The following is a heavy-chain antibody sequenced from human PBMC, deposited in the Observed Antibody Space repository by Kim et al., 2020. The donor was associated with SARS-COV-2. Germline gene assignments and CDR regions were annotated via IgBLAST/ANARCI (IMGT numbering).Heavy chain of an antibody. Sequence: GGSLRLSCAASGFSLSSHFMSWVRQAPGKGLEWISLISNGGDYTNYADSVKGRFTMSRDNAKKTLYLQMNSLRGEDTAQYYSAKGNYGHALDFWGQGTLV. CDR2: ISNGGDYT. D-gene: IGHD3-10*01. J-gene: IGHJ3*01. CDR1: GFSLSSHF. V-gene: IGHV3-23*01. CDR3: AKGNYGHALDF.